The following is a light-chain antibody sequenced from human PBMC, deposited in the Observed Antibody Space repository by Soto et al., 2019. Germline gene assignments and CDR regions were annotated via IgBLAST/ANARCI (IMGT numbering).Light chain of an antibody. V-gene: IGLV1-40*01. CDR1: SSNIGAGYD. J-gene: IGLJ3*02. CDR3: QSYDSSLSSWV. CDR2: DNN. Sequence: QSVLTQPPSVSGAPGQRVTISCTGSSSNIGAGYDVHWYQQLPGTAPKLLIYDNNNRPSGVPERFSGSKSGTSASLAITGLQAEDEADYYCQSYDSSLSSWVFGGGTKVTVL.